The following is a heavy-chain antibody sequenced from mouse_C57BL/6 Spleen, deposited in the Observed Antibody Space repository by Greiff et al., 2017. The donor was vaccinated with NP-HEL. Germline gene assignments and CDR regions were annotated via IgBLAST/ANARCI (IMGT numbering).Heavy chain of an antibody. CDR1: GYTFTSYW. CDR3: ARRNYGNLYAMDY. V-gene: IGHV1-50*01. CDR2: IDPSDSYT. J-gene: IGHJ4*01. D-gene: IGHD2-1*01. Sequence: QVQLQQSGAELVKPGASVKLSCKASGYTFTSYWMQWVKQRPGQGLEWIGEIDPSDSYTNYNQKFKGKATLTVDTSSSTAYMQLSSLTSEDSAVYYCARRNYGNLYAMDYWGQGTSVTVSS.